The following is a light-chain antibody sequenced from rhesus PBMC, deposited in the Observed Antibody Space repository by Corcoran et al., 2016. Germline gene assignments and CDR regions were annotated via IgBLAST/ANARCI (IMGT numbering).Light chain of an antibody. CDR1: QGISRW. CDR2: KAS. V-gene: IGKV1-21*01. J-gene: IGKJ1*01. CDR3: QQYNSAPWT. Sequence: DIQMTQSPSSLSASVGDRVTISCRASQGISRWLAWYQQKPGKAPKILIYKASSLQSGVPSRFSGRGSGTEFTFTISSLQPEDFATYYCQQYNSAPWTFGQGTKVEIK.